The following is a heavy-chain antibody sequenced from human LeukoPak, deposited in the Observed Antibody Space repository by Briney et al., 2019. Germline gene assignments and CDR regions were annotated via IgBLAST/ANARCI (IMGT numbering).Heavy chain of an antibody. CDR1: GGSFSASY. CDR3: ARGYGDNSGAFDI. CDR2: IYYSGRT. V-gene: IGHV4-34*01. Sequence: PSETLSLTCAVSGGSFSASYWNWIRQPPGKGLEWIGYIYYSGRTYYNPSLKSRVTISLDRSKNQFSLKLSSVTAADTAVYFCARGYGDNSGAFDIWGQGTLVTVSS. D-gene: IGHD4-23*01. J-gene: IGHJ3*02.